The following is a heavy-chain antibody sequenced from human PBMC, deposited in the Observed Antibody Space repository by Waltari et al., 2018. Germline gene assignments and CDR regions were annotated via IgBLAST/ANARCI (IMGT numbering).Heavy chain of an antibody. CDR3: ASGGLGRRMRVDY. V-gene: IGHV4-39*01. CDR1: GGSISSSSYY. Sequence: QLQLQASGAGLVKPSETLSLTGPVSGGSISSSSYYWGWIRQPPGRGREWVGSIYYGGTTYYNPSLKSRVTISVDTSKNQFSLKLSSVTAADTAVYYCASGGLGRRMRVDYWGQGTLVTVSS. D-gene: IGHD3-16*01. J-gene: IGHJ4*02. CDR2: IYYGGTT.